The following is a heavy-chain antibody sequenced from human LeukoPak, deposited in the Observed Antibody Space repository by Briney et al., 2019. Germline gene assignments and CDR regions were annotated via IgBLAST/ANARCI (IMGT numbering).Heavy chain of an antibody. CDR1: GGSISSYY. CDR2: IYYSGGT. J-gene: IGHJ4*02. Sequence: SETLSLTCTVSGGSISSYYWSWIRQPPGKGLEWIGYIYYSGGTNYNPSLKSRVTISVDTSKNQFSLKLSSVTAADTAVYYCARGYSGYNARWGQGTLVTVSS. CDR3: ARGYSGYNAR. V-gene: IGHV4-59*08. D-gene: IGHD5-12*01.